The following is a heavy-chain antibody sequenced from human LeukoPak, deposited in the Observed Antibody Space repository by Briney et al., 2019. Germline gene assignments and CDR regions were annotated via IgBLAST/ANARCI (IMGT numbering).Heavy chain of an antibody. Sequence: SVKVSCKASGGTFSSYNFIWVRQAPGQGLEWMGGIIPMQGTPNYAQKFQDRVTISADKSTTTVYMALSSLRYEDTAMYYCARESVAGGFEYWGQGTLVTVSS. D-gene: IGHD6-19*01. CDR1: GGTFSSYN. CDR3: ARESVAGGFEY. CDR2: IIPMQGTP. V-gene: IGHV1-69*08. J-gene: IGHJ4*02.